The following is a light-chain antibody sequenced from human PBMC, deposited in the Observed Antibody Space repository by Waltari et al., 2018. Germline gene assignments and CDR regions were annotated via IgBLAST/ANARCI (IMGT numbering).Light chain of an antibody. CDR2: GAS. V-gene: IGKV3-15*01. CDR3: QQYNDWPRT. CDR1: QSVSSN. J-gene: IGKJ1*01. Sequence: EIVMTQPPATLSVSPGERATLSCRASQSVSSNLAWYQQKPGQSPRLLIYGASTRATGIAARFSGSGSGTEFTLTISSLQSEDFALYYCQQYNDWPRTFGQGTKVEI.